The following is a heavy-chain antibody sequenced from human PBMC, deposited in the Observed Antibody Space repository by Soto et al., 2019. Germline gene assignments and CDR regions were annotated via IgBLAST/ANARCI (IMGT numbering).Heavy chain of an antibody. CDR1: GGSISSGGSY. CDR3: VRYCSTTKCPFDY. D-gene: IGHD2-2*01. V-gene: IGHV4-30-4*01. CDR2: IYYSGNT. Sequence: SETLSLTCTVSGGSISSGGSYWGWIRQPPGKGLEWIGYIYYSGNTYFNPSLKSRVTLSVDTSKNQFSLNLSSVTAADTAVYHCVRYCSTTKCPFDYWGQGTLVTVSS. J-gene: IGHJ4*02.